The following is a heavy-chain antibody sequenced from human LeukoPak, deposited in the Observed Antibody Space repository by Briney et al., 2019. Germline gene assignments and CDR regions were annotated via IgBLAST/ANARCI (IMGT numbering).Heavy chain of an antibody. V-gene: IGHV3-48*03. Sequence: GGSLRLSCAASGFTFSSYEMNWVRQAPGKGLEWVSYISSSGSTIYYADSVKGRFTISRDNAKNSLYLQMNSLRAEDTAVYSCAGSGLITMIPWGQGTLVTVSS. J-gene: IGHJ4*02. CDR2: ISSSGSTI. CDR1: GFTFSSYE. CDR3: AGSGLITMIP. D-gene: IGHD3-22*01.